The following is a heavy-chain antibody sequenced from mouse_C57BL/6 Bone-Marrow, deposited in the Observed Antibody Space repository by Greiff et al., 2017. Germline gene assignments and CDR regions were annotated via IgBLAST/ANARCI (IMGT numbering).Heavy chain of an antibody. CDR1: GFTFSSYG. Sequence: EVQGVESGGDLVKPGGSLKLSCAASGFTFSSYGMSWVRQTPDKRLEWVATISSGGSYTYYPDSVKGRFTISRDNAKNTLYLQMSSLKSEDTAMYYCARHSMVTTTGYYAMDYWGQGTSVTVSS. CDR3: ARHSMVTTTGYYAMDY. D-gene: IGHD2-2*01. J-gene: IGHJ4*01. CDR2: ISSGGSYT. V-gene: IGHV5-6*01.